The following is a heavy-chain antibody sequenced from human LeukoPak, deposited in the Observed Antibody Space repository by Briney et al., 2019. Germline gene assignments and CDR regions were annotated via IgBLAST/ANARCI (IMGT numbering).Heavy chain of an antibody. CDR2: IAYDGSNK. V-gene: IGHV3-30-3*01. Sequence: PGGSLRLSCAASGFTFSRYAMHWVRQAPGKGLEWVAVIAYDGSNKYYADSVKGRFTISRDNSKNTLYLQMNSLRAEDTAVYYCARDDYYDSLPGYFDYWGQGTLLTVSS. CDR1: GFTFSRYA. CDR3: ARDDYYDSLPGYFDY. D-gene: IGHD3-22*01. J-gene: IGHJ4*02.